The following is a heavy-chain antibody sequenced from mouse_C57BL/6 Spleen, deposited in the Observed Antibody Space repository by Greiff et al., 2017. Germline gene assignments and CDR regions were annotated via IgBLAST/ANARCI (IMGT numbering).Heavy chain of an antibody. CDR3: ARDSNGYYAMDY. V-gene: IGHV3-6*01. CDR1: GYSITSGYY. D-gene: IGHD2-5*01. Sequence: EVQLVESGPGLVKPSQSLSLTCSVTGYSITSGYYWNWIRQFPGNKLEWMGYISYDGSNNYNPSLKNRISITRDTSKNQFFLKLNSVTTEDTATYYCARDSNGYYAMDYWGQGTSVTVSS. J-gene: IGHJ4*01. CDR2: ISYDGSN.